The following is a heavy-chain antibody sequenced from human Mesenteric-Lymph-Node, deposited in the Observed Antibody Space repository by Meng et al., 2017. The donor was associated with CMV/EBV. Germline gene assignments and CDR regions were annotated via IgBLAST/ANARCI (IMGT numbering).Heavy chain of an antibody. CDR1: LKTPGVG. CDR2: IYWNDDK. CDR3: AHSRRYYDTSGYYTALLDY. J-gene: IGHJ4*02. V-gene: IGHV2-5*01. Sequence: LKTPGVGVGWIRQPPGKGLEWLVLIYWNDDKRYSPSAQSGLAITKDTSRNKVVLTMTNVDPVDTATYYCAHSRRYYDTSGYYTALLDYWGQGTLVTVSS. D-gene: IGHD3-22*01.